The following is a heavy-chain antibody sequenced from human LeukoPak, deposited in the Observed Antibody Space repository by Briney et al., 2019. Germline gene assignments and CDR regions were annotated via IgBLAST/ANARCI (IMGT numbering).Heavy chain of an antibody. CDR3: AKDREAAGRLPMLRGYFFDY. V-gene: IGHV3-23*01. CDR2: ISGSGGST. J-gene: IGHJ4*02. Sequence: PAGTLRLSCAASGFIFSSFAMSWVRQAPGKGLEWVSAISGSGGSTYFADSVKGRFTISRDNSTNTLYLQMHSLRAEDTAIYYCAKDREAAGRLPMLRGYFFDYWVEGGHVSVPS. D-gene: IGHD6-13*01. CDR1: GFIFSSFA.